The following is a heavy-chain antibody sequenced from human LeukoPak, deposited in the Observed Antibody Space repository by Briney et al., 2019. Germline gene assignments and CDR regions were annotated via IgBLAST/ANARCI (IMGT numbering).Heavy chain of an antibody. V-gene: IGHV4-59*08. CDR1: GGSIGSDY. CDR3: AKYGNSGWVIDN. J-gene: IGHJ4*02. D-gene: IGHD6-19*01. Sequence: PSETLSFTCTVSGGSIGSDYWTRIRQPPGKGLEYIGYIYYTGGTNYNPSLKSRVTISVDTSKNQFSLKLSSVTAADTAVYFCAKYGNSGWVIDNWGQGTLVTVSS. CDR2: IYYTGGT.